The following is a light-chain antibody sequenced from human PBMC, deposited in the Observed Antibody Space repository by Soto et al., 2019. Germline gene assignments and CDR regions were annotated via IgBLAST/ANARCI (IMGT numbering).Light chain of an antibody. J-gene: IGKJ5*01. CDR3: QQRSNWPPIT. V-gene: IGKV3-11*01. Sequence: ILLTQSPGTPSLSPGERATPSCRASQSVSSYLAWYQQKPGQAPRLLIYDASNRATGIPARFSGSGSGTDFTLTISSLEPEDFAVYYCQQRSNWPPITFGQGTRLEIK. CDR2: DAS. CDR1: QSVSSY.